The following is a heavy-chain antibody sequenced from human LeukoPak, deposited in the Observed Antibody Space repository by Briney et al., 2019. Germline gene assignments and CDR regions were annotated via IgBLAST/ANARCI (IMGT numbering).Heavy chain of an antibody. D-gene: IGHD3-10*01. CDR2: ISYSGSA. Sequence: PSETLSLTCTVSGGSISSYYWSWIRQPPGKGLEWIGYISYSGSANYNLSLKSRVTISVDTSENQFSLRLSSVTAADTAVYYCARAKYYYGSGSPYYFDYWGQGTLVTVSS. V-gene: IGHV4-59*01. CDR3: ARAKYYYGSGSPYYFDY. J-gene: IGHJ4*02. CDR1: GGSISSYY.